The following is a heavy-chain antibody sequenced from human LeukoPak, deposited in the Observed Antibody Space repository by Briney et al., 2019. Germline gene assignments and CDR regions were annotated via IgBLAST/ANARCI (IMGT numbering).Heavy chain of an antibody. D-gene: IGHD3-22*01. CDR3: ARRYYYDSSGYGYYYGMDV. CDR1: GYSFTSYW. CDR2: IYPGDSDT. Sequence: GESLKISCKGSGYSFTSYWIGWVRQMPGKGLEWMGIIYPGDSDTRYSPSLQGQVTISADKSISTAYLQWSSLKASDTAMYYCARRYYYDSSGYGYYYGMDVWGQGTTVTVSS. V-gene: IGHV5-51*01. J-gene: IGHJ6*02.